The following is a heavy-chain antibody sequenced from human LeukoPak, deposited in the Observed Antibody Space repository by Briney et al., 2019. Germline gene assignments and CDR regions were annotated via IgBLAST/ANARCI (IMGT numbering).Heavy chain of an antibody. D-gene: IGHD3-10*01. CDR3: ARGRYYARVGLDP. Sequence: PSETLSLTCIVSGGSISSDYWSWIRQPPGKGLEWIGYIYYSGSTNYSPSLKSRVTISVDTSKNQFSLKLSSVTAADTAGYYCARGRYYARVGLDPWGQGTLVTVSS. V-gene: IGHV4-59*01. J-gene: IGHJ5*02. CDR1: GGSISSDY. CDR2: IYYSGST.